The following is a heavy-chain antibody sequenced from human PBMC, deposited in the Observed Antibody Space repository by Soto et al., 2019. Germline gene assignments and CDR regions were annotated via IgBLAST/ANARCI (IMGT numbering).Heavy chain of an antibody. V-gene: IGHV3-30*18. CDR1: GFTFSSYG. CDR2: ISYDGSNK. Sequence: PGGSLRLSCAASGFTFSSYGMHWVRQAPGKGLEWVAVISYDGSNKYYADSVKGRFTISRDNSKNTLYLQMNSLRAEDTAVYYCAKSTALRFLEWLPQHYYYYGMDVSGQGTTVTVS. J-gene: IGHJ6*02. D-gene: IGHD3-3*01. CDR3: AKSTALRFLEWLPQHYYYYGMDV.